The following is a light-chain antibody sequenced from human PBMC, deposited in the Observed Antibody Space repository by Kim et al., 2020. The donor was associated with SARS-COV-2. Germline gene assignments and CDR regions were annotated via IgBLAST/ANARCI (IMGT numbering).Light chain of an antibody. Sequence: DIQMTQSPSSLSVSVGDRVTITCRTSQSVSTSLNWYQQKLGKVPSLLIYSASTLRSGVPSRFSGSGSGTNFTLTINSPHPDDFATYYCQQTYNTPRFGQGTKLEI. V-gene: IGKV1-39*01. J-gene: IGKJ2*03. CDR1: QSVSTS. CDR2: SAS. CDR3: QQTYNTPR.